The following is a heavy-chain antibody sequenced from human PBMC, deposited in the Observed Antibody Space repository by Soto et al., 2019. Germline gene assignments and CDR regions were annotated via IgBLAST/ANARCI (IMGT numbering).Heavy chain of an antibody. V-gene: IGHV3-33*01. J-gene: IGHJ6*02. CDR3: ARDHYGDYDYYYGMDV. CDR2: IWYDGSNK. Sequence: QVQLVESGGGVVQPGRSLRLSCAASGFTFSSYGMHWVRQAPGKRLEWVAVIWYDGSNKYYADSVKGRFTISRDNSKNTLYLQMNSLRAEDTAVYYCARDHYGDYDYYYGMDVWGQGTTVTVSS. D-gene: IGHD4-17*01. CDR1: GFTFSSYG.